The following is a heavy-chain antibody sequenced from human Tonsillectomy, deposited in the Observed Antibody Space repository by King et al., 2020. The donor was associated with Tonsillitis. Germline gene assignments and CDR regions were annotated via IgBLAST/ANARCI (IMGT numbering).Heavy chain of an antibody. Sequence: VQLVESGGGLVKPGESLRLSCAASGFPFSTYGMNWVRQAPGKGLEWGSSIISSSTYFYYADSLKGRFTISRDNAKNSLFLQMNSLRAEDTALYYCARDLMVGATVDWGQGTLVTVSS. J-gene: IGHJ4*02. CDR1: GFPFSTYG. D-gene: IGHD1-26*01. CDR3: ARDLMVGATVD. CDR2: IISSSTYF. V-gene: IGHV3-21*01.